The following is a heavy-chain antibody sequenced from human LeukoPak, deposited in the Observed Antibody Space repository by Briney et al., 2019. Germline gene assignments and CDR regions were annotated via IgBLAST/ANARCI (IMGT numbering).Heavy chain of an antibody. V-gene: IGHV4-31*03. D-gene: IGHD6-19*01. CDR3: ARDALSSGWFDY. J-gene: IGHJ4*02. CDR2: IYYSGST. CDR1: GGSISSGGYY. Sequence: SETLSLTCTVSGGSISSGGYYWSWIRQHPGKGLEWIGYIYYSGSTYYNPSLKSRVTISVDTSKNQFSLRLSSVTAADTAVYYCARDALSSGWFDYWGQGTLVTVSS.